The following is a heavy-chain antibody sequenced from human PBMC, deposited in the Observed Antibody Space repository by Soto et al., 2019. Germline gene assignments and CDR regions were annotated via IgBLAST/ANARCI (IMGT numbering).Heavy chain of an antibody. CDR2: ISSSSSYT. CDR3: ARDWGTTTVTVDY. V-gene: IGHV3-11*06. Sequence: GGSLRLSCAASGFTFSDYYMSWIRQAPGKGLEWVSYISSSSSYTNYADSVKGRFTISRDNAKNSLYLQMNSLRAEDTAVYYCARDWGTTTVTVDYWGQGTLVTVSS. CDR1: GFTFSDYY. J-gene: IGHJ4*02. D-gene: IGHD4-17*01.